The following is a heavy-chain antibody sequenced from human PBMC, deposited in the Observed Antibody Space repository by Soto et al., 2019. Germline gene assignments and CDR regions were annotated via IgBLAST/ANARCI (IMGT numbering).Heavy chain of an antibody. CDR3: ARYNAASGTYYFDF. CDR2: INHRGSA. J-gene: IGHJ4*02. D-gene: IGHD6-13*01. Sequence: SETLSLTCAVSGASISSTYWWSWVRQPPGKGPEWIGEINHRGSANYNPSLKSRVTISVDISKSQFSLRLTSVTAADTAVYYCARYNAASGTYYFDFWGQGALVTVSS. CDR1: GASISSTYW. V-gene: IGHV4-4*02.